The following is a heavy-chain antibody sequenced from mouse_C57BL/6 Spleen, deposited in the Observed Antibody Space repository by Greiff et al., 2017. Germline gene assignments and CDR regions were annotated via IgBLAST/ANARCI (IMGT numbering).Heavy chain of an antibody. Sequence: QVQLQQSGAELVKPGASVKLSCKASCYTFTEYTIPWVKQRSGQGLEWIGWFYPGSGSIKYNEKFKDKAPLTADKSSSPVYMELSRLTSEDSAVYFCARHEEEVYSNYFDDWGQGTTLTVSS. V-gene: IGHV1-62-2*01. CDR1: CYTFTEYT. J-gene: IGHJ2*01. CDR3: ARHEEEVYSNYFDD. CDR2: FYPGSGSI. D-gene: IGHD2-5*01.